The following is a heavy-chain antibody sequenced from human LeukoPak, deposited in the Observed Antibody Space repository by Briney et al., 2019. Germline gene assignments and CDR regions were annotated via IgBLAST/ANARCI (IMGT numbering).Heavy chain of an antibody. D-gene: IGHD3-3*01. Sequence: SGGSLRLSCAASGFTFSDYYMSWIRQAPGKGLEWVSAISGSGGSTYYADSVKGRFTISRDNSKNTLYLQMNSLRAEDTAVYYCAGGSYVLRFLEWLPPSGYMDVWGKGTTVTVSS. CDR3: AGGSYVLRFLEWLPPSGYMDV. V-gene: IGHV3-23*01. CDR2: ISGSGGST. CDR1: GFTFSDYY. J-gene: IGHJ6*03.